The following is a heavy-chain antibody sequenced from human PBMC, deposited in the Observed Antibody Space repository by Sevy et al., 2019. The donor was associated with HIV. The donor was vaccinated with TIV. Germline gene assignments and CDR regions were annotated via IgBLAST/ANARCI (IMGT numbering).Heavy chain of an antibody. CDR2: ISGSGGST. V-gene: IGHV3-23*01. J-gene: IGHJ4*02. Sequence: GGSLRLSCAASGFTFSSYAMSWVRQAPGKGLEWVSAISGSGGSTYYADSVKGRFTISRDNSKNTLYLQMNSLRAEDTAVYYCAKSPSNYDYVCGSYRPVIYFDYWGQGTLVTVSS. CDR1: GFTFSSYA. CDR3: AKSPSNYDYVCGSYRPVIYFDY. D-gene: IGHD3-16*02.